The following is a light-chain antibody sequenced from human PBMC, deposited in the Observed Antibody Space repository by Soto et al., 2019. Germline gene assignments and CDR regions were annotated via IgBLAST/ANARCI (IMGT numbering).Light chain of an antibody. CDR3: QSYDSSLSGWV. V-gene: IGLV1-40*01. CDR2: GNS. Sequence: QSVLTQPPSASGTPGQRVSISCSGSSSNVGSNPVSWYQQLPGRAPKLLIYGNSNRPSGVPDRFSGSKSGTSASLAITGLQAEDEADYYCQSYDSSLSGWVFGGGTKLTVL. J-gene: IGLJ3*02. CDR1: SSNVGSNP.